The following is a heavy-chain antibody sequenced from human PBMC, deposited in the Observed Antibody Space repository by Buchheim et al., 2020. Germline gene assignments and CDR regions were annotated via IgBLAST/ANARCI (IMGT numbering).Heavy chain of an antibody. V-gene: IGHV4-39*07. Sequence: QLQLQESGPGLVKPSETLSLTCTVSGGSISSSSYYWGWIRQPPGKGLEWIGSIYYSGSTYYNPSLKSRVTISVDTSKNQFSLKLSSVTAADTAVYYCARDKVLWFGELLPKRYYYYGMDVWGQGTT. CDR1: GGSISSSSYY. CDR3: ARDKVLWFGELLPKRYYYYGMDV. CDR2: IYYSGST. D-gene: IGHD3-10*01. J-gene: IGHJ6*02.